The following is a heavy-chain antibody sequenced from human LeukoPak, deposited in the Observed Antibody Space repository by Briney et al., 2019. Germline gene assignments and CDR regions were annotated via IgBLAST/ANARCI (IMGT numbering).Heavy chain of an antibody. Sequence: GGSLRLSCAASGSTFSSYWMNWARQAPGKGLEWVASINHNGNVNYYVDSVKGRFTISRDNAKNSLYLQMSNLRAEDTAVYFCARGGGLDVWGQGATVTVSS. CDR1: GSTFSSYW. CDR2: INHNGNVN. V-gene: IGHV3-7*03. J-gene: IGHJ6*02. CDR3: ARGGGLDV. D-gene: IGHD3-16*01.